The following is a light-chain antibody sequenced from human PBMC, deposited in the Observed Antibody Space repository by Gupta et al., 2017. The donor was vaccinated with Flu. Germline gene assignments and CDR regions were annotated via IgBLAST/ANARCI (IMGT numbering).Light chain of an antibody. Sequence: PSFLSASVGDRVTITCLASQGIKNLLAWHHQEPGGSPKVPIYGASTLHSGAPLKFSGSGSVTELTLTISSIQPEDFATYCCQELNSVPKSFGPGT. CDR3: QELNSVPKS. V-gene: IGKV1-9*01. CDR1: QGIKNL. J-gene: IGKJ3*01. CDR2: GAS.